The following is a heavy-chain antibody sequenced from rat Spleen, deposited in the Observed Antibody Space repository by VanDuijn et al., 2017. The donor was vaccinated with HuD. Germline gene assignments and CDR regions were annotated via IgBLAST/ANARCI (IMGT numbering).Heavy chain of an antibody. CDR1: GFTFSDYN. CDR2: ISYDGANT. CDR3: AREAGIPFHYFDY. V-gene: IGHV5-7*01. D-gene: IGHD1-4*01. J-gene: IGHJ2*01. Sequence: EVQLVESDGGLVQPGRSLKLSCAASGFTFSDYNMAWVRQAPKKGLEWVATISYDGANTYYRDSVKGRLTISRDNAKSTLYLQMGSLRSEDTATYYCAREAGIPFHYFDYWGQGVMVTVSS.